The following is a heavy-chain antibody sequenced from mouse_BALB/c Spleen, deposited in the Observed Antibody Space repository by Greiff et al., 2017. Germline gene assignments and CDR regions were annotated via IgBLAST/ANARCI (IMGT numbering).Heavy chain of an antibody. V-gene: IGHV5-6-4*01. CDR3: TREELRLRAMDY. D-gene: IGHD1-2*01. CDR1: GFTFSSYT. J-gene: IGHJ4*01. CDR2: ISSGGGNT. Sequence: DVKLVESGGGLVKPGGSLKLSCAASGFTFSSYTMSWVRQTPEKRLEWVATISSGGGNTYYPDSVKGRFTISRDNAKNNLYLQMSSLKSEDTAMYYCTREELRLRAMDYWGQGTSVTVSS.